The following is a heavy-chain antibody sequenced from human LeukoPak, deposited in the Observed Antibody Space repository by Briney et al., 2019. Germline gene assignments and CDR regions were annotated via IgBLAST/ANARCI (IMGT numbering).Heavy chain of an antibody. V-gene: IGHV3-48*04. CDR2: ISSSSSTI. J-gene: IGHJ6*02. CDR1: GFTFSSYS. Sequence: GGSLRLSCAASGFTFSSYSMNWVRQAPGKGLEWVSYISSSSSTIYYADSVKGRFTISRDNAKNSLYLQMNSLRAEDTAVYYCASSRDLAYCGGDCLGDGMDVWGQGTTVTVSS. D-gene: IGHD2-21*02. CDR3: ASSRDLAYCGGDCLGDGMDV.